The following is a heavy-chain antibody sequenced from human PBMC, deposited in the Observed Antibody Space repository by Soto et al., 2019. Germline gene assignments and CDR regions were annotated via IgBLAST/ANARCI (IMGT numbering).Heavy chain of an antibody. CDR3: ALRYFDWSLY. V-gene: IGHV1-46*01. D-gene: IGHD3-9*01. Sequence: ASVKVSCKASGYTFTSYYMHWVRQAPGQGLEWMGIINPSGGSTNYAQKFQGRVTITADESTSTAYMELSSLRSEDTAVYYCALRYFDWSLYWGQGTLVTVSS. J-gene: IGHJ4*02. CDR1: GYTFTSYY. CDR2: INPSGGST.